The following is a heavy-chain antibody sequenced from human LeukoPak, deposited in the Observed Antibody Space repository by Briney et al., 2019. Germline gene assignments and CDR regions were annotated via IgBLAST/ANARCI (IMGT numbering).Heavy chain of an antibody. Sequence: PGGSLRLSCAASGFTFSSHWMHWVRQAPGKGLEWISYINSDICSNTIYYADTVKGRFTISRDNGKNSLYLQMNSLRDEDTAVYYCARDRDYAFDYWGQGTLVTVSS. V-gene: IGHV3-48*02. CDR2: INSDICSNTI. CDR3: ARDRDYAFDY. CDR1: GFTFSSHW. D-gene: IGHD4-17*01. J-gene: IGHJ4*02.